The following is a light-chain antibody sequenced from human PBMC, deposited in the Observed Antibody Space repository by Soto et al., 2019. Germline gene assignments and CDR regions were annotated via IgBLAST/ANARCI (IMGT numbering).Light chain of an antibody. CDR3: QQYNKWPLIT. V-gene: IGKV3D-15*01. J-gene: IGKJ5*01. CDR2: GAS. Sequence: EIVMTQSPSTLSVSPGETATLSCRASQSISIGLAWYRQKPGQAPRLLIYGASTRATGTPARLSGSGSGTEFTLTISSLQSEDFALYYCQQYNKWPLITFGQGTRLDIK. CDR1: QSISIG.